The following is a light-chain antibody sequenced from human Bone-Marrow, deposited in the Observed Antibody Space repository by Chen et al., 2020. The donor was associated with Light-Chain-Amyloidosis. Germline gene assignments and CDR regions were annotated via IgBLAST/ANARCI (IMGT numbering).Light chain of an antibody. J-gene: IGLJ2*01. CDR3: QSADSSGTYEVI. CDR1: DLPTKY. Sequence: YELTQPPSVSVSPGQTARITCSGDDLPTKYAYWYQQKPGQAPVMVIHRDTERPSGISERFSGASSGTTATLTISGVQAEDEADYHCQSADSSGTYEVIFGGGTKLTVL. CDR2: RDT. V-gene: IGLV3-25*03.